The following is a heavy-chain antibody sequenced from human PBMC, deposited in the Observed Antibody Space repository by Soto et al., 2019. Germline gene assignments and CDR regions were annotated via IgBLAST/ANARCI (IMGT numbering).Heavy chain of an antibody. CDR2: IWYDGSNK. D-gene: IGHD6-19*01. Sequence: GGSLRLSCAASGFTFSSYGMHWVRQAPGKGLEWVAVIWYDGSNKYYADSVKGRFSISRDNSKNTLYVQMNSLRAEDTAVYYCARDPGSSGWLYNWFDSWGQGTLVTVSS. CDR1: GFTFSSYG. J-gene: IGHJ5*01. CDR3: ARDPGSSGWLYNWFDS. V-gene: IGHV3-33*01.